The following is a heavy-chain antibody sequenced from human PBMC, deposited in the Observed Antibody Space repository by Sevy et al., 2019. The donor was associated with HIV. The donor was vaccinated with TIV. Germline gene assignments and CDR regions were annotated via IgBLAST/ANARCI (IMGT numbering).Heavy chain of an antibody. J-gene: IGHJ6*02. CDR2: IYPGDSDT. Sequence: GESLKISCKGSGYSFTSYWIGWVRQMPGKGLEWMGIIYPGDSDTRYSPSFQGQVTISAVKSIGTAYLQWSSLKASDTAMYYCARRRGGPLDYYYYYGIDVWGQGTTVTVSS. CDR1: GYSFTSYW. CDR3: ARRRGGPLDYYYYYGIDV. V-gene: IGHV5-51*01. D-gene: IGHD3-10*01.